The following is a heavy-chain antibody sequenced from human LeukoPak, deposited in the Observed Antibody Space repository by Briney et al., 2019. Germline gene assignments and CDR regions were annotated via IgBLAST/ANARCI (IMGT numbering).Heavy chain of an antibody. Sequence: ASVKVSCKASGYTFTGYYMHWVRQAPGQGLEWMGWINPNSGGTNYAQKFQGRVTMTRDTSISTAYMELSRLRSDDTAVYYCARDSAEWEIDEESGAFDIWGQGTMVTVSS. J-gene: IGHJ3*02. CDR3: ARDSAEWEIDEESGAFDI. CDR2: INPNSGGT. V-gene: IGHV1-2*02. D-gene: IGHD1-26*01. CDR1: GYTFTGYY.